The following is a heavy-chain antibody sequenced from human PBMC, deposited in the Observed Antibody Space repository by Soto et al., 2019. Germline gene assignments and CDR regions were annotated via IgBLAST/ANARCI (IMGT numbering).Heavy chain of an antibody. CDR2: ISAYNGNT. CDR1: GYTFTSYG. CDR3: ARDRYMRYCSSTSCYSLAFDI. Sequence: ASVKVSCKASGYTFTSYGISWVRQAPGQGLVWMGWISAYNGNTNYAQKLQGRVTMTTDTSTSTAYMELRSLRSDDTAVYYCARDRYMRYCSSTSCYSLAFDIWGQGTMVTVSS. D-gene: IGHD2-2*01. V-gene: IGHV1-18*01. J-gene: IGHJ3*02.